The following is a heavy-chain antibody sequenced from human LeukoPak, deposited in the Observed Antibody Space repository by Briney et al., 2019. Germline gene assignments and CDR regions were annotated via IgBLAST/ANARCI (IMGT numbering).Heavy chain of an antibody. CDR1: GFTFSTYT. V-gene: IGHV3-30*04. Sequence: GGSLRLSCAASGFTFSTYTMHWVRQAPGKGLEWVAVIAYDGSYTYYAESVRGRFTFSRDNSKNTLYLQMNSLKPQDTAVYYCARGYRPYNSACLFASWGQGTLVTVSS. J-gene: IGHJ4*02. CDR3: ARGYRPYNSACLFAS. D-gene: IGHD6-25*01. CDR2: IAYDGSYT.